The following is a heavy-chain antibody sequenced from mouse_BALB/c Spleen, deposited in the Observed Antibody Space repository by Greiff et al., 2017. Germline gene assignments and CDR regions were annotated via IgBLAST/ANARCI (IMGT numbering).Heavy chain of an antibody. CDR3: ARDDYDGGVDY. CDR1: GYSITSGYY. V-gene: IGHV3-6*02. J-gene: IGHJ2*01. D-gene: IGHD2-4*01. Sequence: EVQLVESGPGLVKPSQSLSLTCSVTGYSITSGYYWNWIRQFPGNKLEWMGSISYDGSNNYNPSLKNRISITRDTSKNQFFLKLNSVTTEDTATYYCARDDYDGGVDYWGQGTTRTVSS. CDR2: ISYDGSN.